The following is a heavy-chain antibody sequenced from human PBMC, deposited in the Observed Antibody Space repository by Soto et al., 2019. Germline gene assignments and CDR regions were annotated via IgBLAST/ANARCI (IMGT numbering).Heavy chain of an antibody. J-gene: IGHJ6*02. CDR2: IYYSGST. Sequence: SETLSLTCTVSGGSISSSSYYWGWIRQPPGKGLEWIGSIYYSGSTYYNPSLKSRVTISVDTSKNQFSLKLSSVTAADTAVYYCARRVKNYYYGMDVWGQGTTVTVSS. V-gene: IGHV4-39*01. D-gene: IGHD6-13*01. CDR1: GGSISSSSYY. CDR3: ARRVKNYYYGMDV.